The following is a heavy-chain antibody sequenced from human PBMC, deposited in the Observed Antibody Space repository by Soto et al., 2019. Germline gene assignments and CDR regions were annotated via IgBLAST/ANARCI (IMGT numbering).Heavy chain of an antibody. V-gene: IGHV1-18*01. Sequence: QVQLVQSGAEVKKPGASVKVSCKASGYTFTSYGISWVRQAPGQGLEWMGWISAYNGNTNYAQKLQGRVTMTTDTSTSTGYMELRSLRSDDTAVYYCARDRDCSGGSCYAPDWFDPWGQGTLVTVSS. CDR1: GYTFTSYG. CDR3: ARDRDCSGGSCYAPDWFDP. D-gene: IGHD2-15*01. J-gene: IGHJ5*02. CDR2: ISAYNGNT.